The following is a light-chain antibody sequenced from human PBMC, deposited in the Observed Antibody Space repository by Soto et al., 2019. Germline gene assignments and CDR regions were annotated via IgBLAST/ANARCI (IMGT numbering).Light chain of an antibody. J-gene: IGLJ2*01. V-gene: IGLV2-23*02. Sequence: QSALTQPASVSGSPGQSITISCIGTSSDVGSYNVVSWYQQHPGKAPKLMIYEVTKRPSGISSRFSGSKSGNTASLTISGLQAEDEADYYCCSYAGINTFAIFGGGTKLTVL. CDR3: CSYAGINTFAI. CDR2: EVT. CDR1: SSDVGSYNV.